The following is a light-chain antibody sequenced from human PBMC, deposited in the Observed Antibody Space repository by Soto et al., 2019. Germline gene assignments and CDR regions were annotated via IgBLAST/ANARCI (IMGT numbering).Light chain of an antibody. V-gene: IGLV2-11*01. CDR2: DVT. Sequence: QSALTQPRSVSGSPGQSVTISCTGTSSNVGGYTYVSWYQQHPGIAPQLIIYDVTKRPSGVPDRFSGSKSGNTASLTISGLQAEAEADYYCCSYAGRYSWVFGGGTKLPVL. CDR1: SSNVGGYTY. J-gene: IGLJ3*02. CDR3: CSYAGRYSWV.